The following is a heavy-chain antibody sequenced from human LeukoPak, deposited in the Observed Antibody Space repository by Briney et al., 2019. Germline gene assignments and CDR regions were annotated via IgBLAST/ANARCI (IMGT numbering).Heavy chain of an antibody. CDR1: GFTFSSYG. CDR2: IRYDGSNK. J-gene: IGHJ5*02. D-gene: IGHD3-16*02. V-gene: IGHV3-30*02. CDR3: AKGRGDYVWGSYRPNWFDP. Sequence: GGSLRLSCAASGFTFSSYGMHWVRQAPGKELEWVAFIRYDGSNKYYADSVKGRFTISRDNSKNTLYLQMNSLRAEDTAVYYCAKGRGDYVWGSYRPNWFDPWGQGTLVTVSS.